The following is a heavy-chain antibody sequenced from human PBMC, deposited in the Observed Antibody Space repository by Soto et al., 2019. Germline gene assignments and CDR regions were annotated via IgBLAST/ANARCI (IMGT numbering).Heavy chain of an antibody. CDR2: TSPYDDNT. CDR3: ARDFQFLGYCADGVSSSV. J-gene: IGHJ6*02. D-gene: IGHD2-8*01. V-gene: IGHV1-18*01. CDR1: GYTFSNEA. Sequence: HVQLVQAGAEVKKPGASVKFSCKASGYTFSNEAITWARQAPGQGLEWMGWTSPYDDNTIYAQNFQGRITMTSDTSTRTAFMELRNLRSEDTAVYYCARDFQFLGYCADGVSSSVWCPGTTVTDSS.